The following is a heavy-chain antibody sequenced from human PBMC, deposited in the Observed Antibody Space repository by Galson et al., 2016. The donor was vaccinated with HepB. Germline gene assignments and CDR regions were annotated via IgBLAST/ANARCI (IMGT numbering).Heavy chain of an antibody. CDR1: GFTFDDYG. D-gene: IGHD2-2*01. CDR2: ISSSSSTI. CDR3: ARVCRRGSTSCDLYYYGMDV. V-gene: IGHV3-48*02. Sequence: SLRLSCAASGFTFDDYGMNWARQAPGKGLEWVSYISSSSSTIHYADSVKGRFTISRDNAKNSLSLQMNSLRDEDTAVYYCARVCRRGSTSCDLYYYGMDVWGQGTTVTVSS. J-gene: IGHJ6*02.